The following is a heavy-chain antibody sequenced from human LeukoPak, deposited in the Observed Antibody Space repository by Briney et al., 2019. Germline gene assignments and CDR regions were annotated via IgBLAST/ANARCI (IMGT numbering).Heavy chain of an antibody. J-gene: IGHJ4*02. D-gene: IGHD1-1*01. V-gene: IGHV3-23*01. CDR2: IGDNGGDT. CDR1: GFTFNNYA. CDR3: GRDWKLDY. Sequence: PGGSLRLSCAASGFTFNNYAMGWVRQAPGKGLEWVSAIGDNGGDTKYAVSVKGRFTISRDNSRSALYLQMNTLRVEDSAIYYCGRDWKLDYWGQGTLVTVSS.